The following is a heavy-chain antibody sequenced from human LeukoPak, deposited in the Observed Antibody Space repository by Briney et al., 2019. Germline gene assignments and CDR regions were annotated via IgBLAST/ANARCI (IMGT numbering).Heavy chain of an antibody. D-gene: IGHD5-18*01. CDR2: IYYSGST. CDR3: AREDTAMVLDY. J-gene: IGHJ4*02. V-gene: IGHV4-30-4*08. CDR1: GGSISSGDYY. Sequence: PSQTLSLTCTVSGGSISSGDYYWSWIRQPPGKGLEWIGYIYYSGSTYYNPSLKSRVTISVDTSKNKFSLKLSSVTAADTAVYYCAREDTAMVLDYWGQGTLVTVSS.